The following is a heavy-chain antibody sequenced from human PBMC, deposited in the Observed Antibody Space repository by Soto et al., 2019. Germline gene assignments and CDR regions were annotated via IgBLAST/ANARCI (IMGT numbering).Heavy chain of an antibody. V-gene: IGHV3-48*02. D-gene: IGHD3-22*01. CDR3: ARPFGYYDTSGYYGAFYYYGMDV. Sequence: GGSLRLSCAASGFTFSDYDMNWVRQAPGKGLEWISYISSSSATIYYADSVKGRFTISRDNAENSLFLQMSSLGDEDTAVYYCARPFGYYDTSGYYGAFYYYGMDVWGQGTTVTVS. CDR2: ISSSSATI. CDR1: GFTFSDYD. J-gene: IGHJ6*02.